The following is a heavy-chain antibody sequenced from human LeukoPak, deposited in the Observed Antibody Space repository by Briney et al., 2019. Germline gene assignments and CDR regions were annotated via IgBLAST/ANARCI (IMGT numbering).Heavy chain of an antibody. V-gene: IGHV1-2*02. CDR3: VRERGATVDY. CDR1: GYTFSGYY. Sequence: GASVKVSCKASGYTFSGYYIHWVRQAPGQGLEWMGWINFNSGDTSYAQKFQGRVTVTRDTSISTTYMELSSLRADDTAIYHCVRERGATVDYWGQGTLVTVSS. J-gene: IGHJ4*02. D-gene: IGHD1-26*01. CDR2: INFNSGDT.